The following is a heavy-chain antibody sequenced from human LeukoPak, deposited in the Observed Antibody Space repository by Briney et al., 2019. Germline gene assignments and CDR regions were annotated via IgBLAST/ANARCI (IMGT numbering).Heavy chain of an antibody. D-gene: IGHD4-17*01. J-gene: IGHJ4*02. Sequence: GGSLRLSCAASGFTFSDYYMSWIRQAPGKGLEWVSYISSSSSYTNYADSVKGRFTISRDNAKNSLYLQMNSLRDEDTAVYYCARDRDYAFDYWGQGTLVTVSS. CDR2: ISSSSSYT. CDR1: GFTFSDYY. V-gene: IGHV3-11*06. CDR3: ARDRDYAFDY.